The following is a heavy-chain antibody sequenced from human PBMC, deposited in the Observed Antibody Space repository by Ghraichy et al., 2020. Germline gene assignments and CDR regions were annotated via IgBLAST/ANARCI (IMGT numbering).Heavy chain of an antibody. Sequence: SLNISCTVSGGSISSGGYYWSWIRQHPGKGLEWIGYIYYSGSTYYNPSLKSRVTISVDTSKNQFSLKLSSVTAADTAVYYCARDGSAAFDIWGQGTMVTVSS. J-gene: IGHJ3*02. V-gene: IGHV4-31*03. D-gene: IGHD1-26*01. CDR3: ARDGSAAFDI. CDR2: IYYSGST. CDR1: GGSISSGGYY.